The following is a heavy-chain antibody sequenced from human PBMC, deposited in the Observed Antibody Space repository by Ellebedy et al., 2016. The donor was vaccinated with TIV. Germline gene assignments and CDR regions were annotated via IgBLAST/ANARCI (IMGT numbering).Heavy chain of an antibody. CDR2: IKQDGSEK. V-gene: IGHV3-7*01. CDR1: GFTFSTYW. Sequence: GGSLRLSXAASGFTFSTYWMHWVRQAPGKGLEWVANIKQDGSEKYYVDSVKGRFTIFRDNAKNSLYLQMNSLRAEDTAVYYCARALGGGDCYWGQGTLVAVSS. CDR3: ARALGGGDCY. D-gene: IGHD2-21*02. J-gene: IGHJ4*02.